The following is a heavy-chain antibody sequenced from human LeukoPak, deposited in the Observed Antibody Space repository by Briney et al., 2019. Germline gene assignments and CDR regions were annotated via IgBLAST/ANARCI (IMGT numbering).Heavy chain of an antibody. CDR1: GFTVSSNY. CDR2: IYSGGST. J-gene: IGHJ4*02. Sequence: PGGSLRLSCAASGFTVSSNYMSWVRQAPGKGLEWVSVIYSGGSTYYADSVKGRFTISRDNSKSTLYLQMNSLRAEDTAVYYCARGNRDGYSHLFDYWGQGTLVTVFS. V-gene: IGHV3-66*01. D-gene: IGHD5-24*01. CDR3: ARGNRDGYSHLFDY.